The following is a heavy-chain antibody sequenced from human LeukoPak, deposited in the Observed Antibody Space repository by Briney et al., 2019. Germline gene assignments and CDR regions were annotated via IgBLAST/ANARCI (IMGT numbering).Heavy chain of an antibody. Sequence: GESLKISCKASGYSFTNYWIGWVRQMSGRGLEWMGIIYPDDSDTRYCPSFQGQVTISVDKSISTAYLQWSSLEAPDTALYYCARRPAGLAEWFFDLWGRGTLVTVSS. CDR3: ARRPAGLAEWFFDL. D-gene: IGHD2-15*01. CDR1: GYSFTNYW. CDR2: IYPDDSDT. J-gene: IGHJ2*01. V-gene: IGHV5-51*01.